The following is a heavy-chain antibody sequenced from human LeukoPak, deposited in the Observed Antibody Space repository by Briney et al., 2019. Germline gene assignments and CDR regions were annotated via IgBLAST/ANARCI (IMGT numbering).Heavy chain of an antibody. Sequence: GGSLRLSCEASGFIFGNYYMSWVRQAPGKGLEWVAAINGTGSTTYHADSVKGRFTISGDNSKNTLYLQMNSLRAEDTATYYCCDGMDVWGQGTTVAVSS. J-gene: IGHJ6*02. CDR2: INGTGSTT. CDR1: GFIFGNYY. CDR3: CDGMDV. V-gene: IGHV3-23*01.